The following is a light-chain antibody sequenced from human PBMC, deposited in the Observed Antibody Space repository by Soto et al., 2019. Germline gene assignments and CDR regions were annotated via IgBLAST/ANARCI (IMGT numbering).Light chain of an antibody. CDR1: QDIRND. Sequence: ALQMTQSPSSLSASVGARVTITCRASQDIRNDLGWYQHRPGKAPKLLIYAASNLHTGVPSRFSAIGSGTHGTITIRGLQPEDSETYVCLQDNNCPWTFGQGTKVDIK. CDR2: AAS. J-gene: IGKJ1*01. CDR3: LQDNNCPWT. V-gene: IGKV1-6*01.